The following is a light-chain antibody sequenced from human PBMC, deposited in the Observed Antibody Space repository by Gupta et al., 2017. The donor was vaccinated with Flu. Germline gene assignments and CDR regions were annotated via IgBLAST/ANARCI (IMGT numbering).Light chain of an antibody. Sequence: SYEVTQALSVSVALGQMARITCKGINIGSKSVNWYQQKSGQPPLLVIYRETNRPSGIPERFSASNSGNTATLTISRAQAGDEADYYCQVWDGTTVVFATGTKVTVL. V-gene: IGLV3-9*01. CDR1: NIGSKS. CDR2: RET. J-gene: IGLJ1*01. CDR3: QVWDGTTVV.